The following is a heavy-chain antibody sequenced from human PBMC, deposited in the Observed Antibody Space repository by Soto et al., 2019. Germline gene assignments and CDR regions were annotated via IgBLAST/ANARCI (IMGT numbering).Heavy chain of an antibody. J-gene: IGHJ6*02. CDR2: IYWDDDK. Sequence: QITLKESGPPLVKPTQTLTLTCTFSGFSLSTSGVGVGWIRQPPGKALEWLALIYWDDDKRYSPSLTSRLTITQDTSKNPVVLTMTNMDPVDTATYYCAHVLVVVANYGMDVWGQGTTVTVSS. V-gene: IGHV2-5*02. CDR1: GFSLSTSGVG. CDR3: AHVLVVVANYGMDV. D-gene: IGHD2-15*01.